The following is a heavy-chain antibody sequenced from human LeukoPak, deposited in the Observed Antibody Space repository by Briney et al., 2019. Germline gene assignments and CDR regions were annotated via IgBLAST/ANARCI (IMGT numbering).Heavy chain of an antibody. D-gene: IGHD1-7*01. CDR1: GFTFSSYA. Sequence: PGGSLRFSCAASGFTFSSYAMSWVRQAPGKGLEWVSAIRGSGDDTYYADSVKGRFTISRDNSKNMLYLQMNSLRVEDTAVYYCAKAHDDWNYIYFRHWGQGTLVTVSS. CDR2: IRGSGDDT. CDR3: AKAHDDWNYIYFRH. V-gene: IGHV3-23*01. J-gene: IGHJ1*01.